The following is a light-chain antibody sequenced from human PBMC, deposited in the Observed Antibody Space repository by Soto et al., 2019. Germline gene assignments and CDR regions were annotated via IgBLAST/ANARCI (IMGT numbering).Light chain of an antibody. V-gene: IGLV4-69*01. CDR2: LNSDGSH. CDR3: QTWGTGTRGV. CDR1: SGHSSYA. Sequence: QPVLTQSPSASASPGASVKLTCTLSSGHSSYAIAWHQQQPEKGPRYLMKLNSDGSHSKGDGIPDRFSGSSSGAERYLTISSPQSEDEADYYCQTWGTGTRGVFGGGTKVTVL. J-gene: IGLJ3*02.